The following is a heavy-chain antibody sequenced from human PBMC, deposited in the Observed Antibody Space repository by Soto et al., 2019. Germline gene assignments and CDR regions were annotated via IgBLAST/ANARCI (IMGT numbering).Heavy chain of an antibody. V-gene: IGHV1-2*04. D-gene: IGHD5-18*01. Sequence: ASVKVSCKASGYTFTGYYMHWVRQAPGQGLEWMGWINPTSGGTNYAQKFQGWVTMTRDTSISTAYMELSRLRSDDTAVYYCARVRGYSYGRYYYYYGMDVWGQGTTVTVS. CDR2: INPTSGGT. CDR1: GYTFTGYY. J-gene: IGHJ6*02. CDR3: ARVRGYSYGRYYYYYGMDV.